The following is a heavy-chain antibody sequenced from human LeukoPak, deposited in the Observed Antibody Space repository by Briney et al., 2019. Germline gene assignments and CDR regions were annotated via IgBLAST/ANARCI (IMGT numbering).Heavy chain of an antibody. CDR2: IDPSDSYT. CDR3: ARQGGQGGMDV. Sequence: GESLKISCNGSGYXFTSYWIAWVRQMPGKGLEWMGRIDPSDSYTNYSPSFQGHVTISADKSISTAYLQWSSLTASDTAMYYCARQGGQGGMDVWGQGTTVTVSS. V-gene: IGHV5-10-1*01. J-gene: IGHJ6*02. CDR1: GYXFTSYW. D-gene: IGHD2-15*01.